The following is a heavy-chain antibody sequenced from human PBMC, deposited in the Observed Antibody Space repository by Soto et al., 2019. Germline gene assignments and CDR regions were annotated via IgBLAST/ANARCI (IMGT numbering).Heavy chain of an antibody. V-gene: IGHV3-30-3*01. CDR2: ISYDGSNK. D-gene: IGHD3-22*01. Sequence: QVQLVESGGGVVQPGRSLRLSCAASGFTFSSYAMHWVRQAPGKGLEWVAVISYDGSNKYYADSVKGRFTISRDNSKNTLYLQMNSLRAEDTAVYYCARDKAEYYDSSGSGLNYWGQGTLVTVSS. J-gene: IGHJ4*02. CDR1: GFTFSSYA. CDR3: ARDKAEYYDSSGSGLNY.